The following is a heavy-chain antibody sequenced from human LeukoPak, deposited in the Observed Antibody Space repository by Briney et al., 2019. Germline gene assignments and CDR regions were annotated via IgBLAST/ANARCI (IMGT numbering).Heavy chain of an antibody. CDR3: ARFGVYYDMDV. V-gene: IGHV4-59*01. D-gene: IGHD3-3*01. CDR1: GGSISGNY. CDR2: IHYSGKA. J-gene: IGHJ6*02. Sequence: SETLSLTCTVSGGSISGNYWTWTRQPPGKGLEWIGQIHYSGKADYNPSLRSRITISVDTSKNQMFLNVSSVTAADTAVYYCARFGVYYDMDVWGQGTTVTVSS.